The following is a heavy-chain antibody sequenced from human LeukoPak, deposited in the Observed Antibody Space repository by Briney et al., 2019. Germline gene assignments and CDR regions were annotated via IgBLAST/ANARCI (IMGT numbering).Heavy chain of an antibody. CDR1: GFTFSSYA. J-gene: IGHJ4*02. V-gene: IGHV3-30-3*01. CDR2: ISYDGSNK. D-gene: IGHD3-22*01. CDR3: ARGGKVEDSSGYYLDY. Sequence: GRSLRLSCAASGFTFSSYAMHWVRQAPGKGLEWVAVISYDGSNKYYADSVKGRFTISRDNSKNTLYLQMNSLRAEDTAVYYCARGGKVEDSSGYYLDYWGQGTLVTVSS.